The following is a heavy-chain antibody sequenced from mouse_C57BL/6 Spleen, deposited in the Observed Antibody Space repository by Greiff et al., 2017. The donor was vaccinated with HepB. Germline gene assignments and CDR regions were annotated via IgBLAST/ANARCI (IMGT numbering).Heavy chain of an antibody. CDR1: GYTFTSYW. V-gene: IGHV1-5*01. Sequence: DVQLQESGTVLARPGASVKMSCKTSGYTFTSYWMHWVKQRPGQGLEWIGAIYPGNSDTSYNQKFKGKAKLTAVTSASTAYMELSSLTNEDSAVYYCTREGGNFYYDYGGFAYWGQGTLVTVSA. CDR2: IYPGNSDT. CDR3: TREGGNFYYDYGGFAY. D-gene: IGHD2-4*01. J-gene: IGHJ3*01.